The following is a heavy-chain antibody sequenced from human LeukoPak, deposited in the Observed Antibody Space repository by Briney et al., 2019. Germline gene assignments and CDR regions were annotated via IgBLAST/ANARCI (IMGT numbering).Heavy chain of an antibody. CDR2: ISDSGGST. Sequence: PGGSLRLSCATSGFTFSVYAMSWVRQAPGKGLEWVSTISDSGGSTYYADSVKGRFTISRGNSKNTLYLLMNELSAEDTAVYYCAKDGPGRVVVSYYFDYWGQGTLVTVSS. V-gene: IGHV3-23*01. CDR1: GFTFSVYA. J-gene: IGHJ4*02. D-gene: IGHD2-2*01. CDR3: AKDGPGRVVVSYYFDY.